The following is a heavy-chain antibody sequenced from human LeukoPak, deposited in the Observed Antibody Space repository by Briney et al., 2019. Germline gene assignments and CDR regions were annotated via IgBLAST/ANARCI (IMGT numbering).Heavy chain of an antibody. CDR3: ATEEPTAAGVDY. J-gene: IGHJ4*01. D-gene: IGHD6-13*01. CDR2: FDPEDGET. Sequence: ASVKVSCKVSGYTLTELSMHWVRQAPGKGLEWMGGFDPEDGETIYAQKFQGRVTMTEDTSTDTAYMELSSLRSEDTAVYYCATEEPTAAGVDYWXXXTLVTVSS. V-gene: IGHV1-24*01. CDR1: GYTLTELS.